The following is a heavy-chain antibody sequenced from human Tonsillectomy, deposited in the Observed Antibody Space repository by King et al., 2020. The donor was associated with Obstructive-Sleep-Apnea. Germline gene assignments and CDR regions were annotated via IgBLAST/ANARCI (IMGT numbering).Heavy chain of an antibody. D-gene: IGHD3-10*01. V-gene: IGHV3-23*04. Sequence: VQLVESGGGLVQTGGSLRLSCAASGFTFSDYAMSWVRQAPGKGLEWVSAISSSGGSTYYADSVKGRFTFSRDNSKNTLYLQMNSLRAEDTAIYYCVRGMTSPDSXGQGTLVTVSS. CDR2: ISSSGGST. CDR3: VRGMTSPDS. J-gene: IGHJ4*02. CDR1: GFTFSDYA.